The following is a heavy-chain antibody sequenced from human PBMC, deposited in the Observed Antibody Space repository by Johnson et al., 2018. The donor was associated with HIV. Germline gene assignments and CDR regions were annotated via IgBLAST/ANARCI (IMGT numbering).Heavy chain of an antibody. V-gene: IGHV3-66*03. CDR2: SDSGGST. CDR3: AKVHIPARWSAAFDI. CDR1: GFTVSSNY. Sequence: VQLVESGGGLIQPGGSLRLSCAASGFTVSSNYMSWVRQAPGKGLAWVSVSDSGGSTYYADSVKGRFTISRDNSNNTLYLQMNSLRVEDTAVYYCAKVHIPARWSAAFDIWGRGTLVTVSS. J-gene: IGHJ3*02. D-gene: IGHD6-6*01.